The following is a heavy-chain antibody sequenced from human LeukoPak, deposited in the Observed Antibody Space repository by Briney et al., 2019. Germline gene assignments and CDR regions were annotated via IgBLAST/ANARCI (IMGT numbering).Heavy chain of an antibody. J-gene: IGHJ4*02. CDR3: ARVCLGYIAVAGYDY. Sequence: ASVKVSCKASGYTFTSYYMHWVRQAPRQGLEWMGITNPSGGSTSYAQKFQGRVTMTRDTSTSTVYMELSSLRSEDTAVYYCARVCLGYIAVAGYDYWGQGTLVTVSS. CDR2: TNPSGGST. CDR1: GYTFTSYY. D-gene: IGHD6-19*01. V-gene: IGHV1-46*01.